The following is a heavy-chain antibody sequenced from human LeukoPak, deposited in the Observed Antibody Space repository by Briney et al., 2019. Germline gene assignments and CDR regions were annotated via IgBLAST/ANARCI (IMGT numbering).Heavy chain of an antibody. J-gene: IGHJ3*02. V-gene: IGHV3-21*01. CDR1: GFTFSSYN. CDR3: ARDRVVRGVPGAFDI. D-gene: IGHD3-10*01. Sequence: GGSLRLSCAASGFTFSSYNMNWVRQAPGKGLEWVSSISSSSSYIYYADSVKGRFTISRDNAKNSLYLQMNSLRAEDTAVYYCARDRVVRGVPGAFDIWGQGTMVTVSS. CDR2: ISSSSSYI.